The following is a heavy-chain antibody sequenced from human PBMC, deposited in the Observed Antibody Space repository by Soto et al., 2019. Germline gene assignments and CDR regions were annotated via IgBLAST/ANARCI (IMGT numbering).Heavy chain of an antibody. CDR2: ISYDGSNK. J-gene: IGHJ6*02. D-gene: IGHD3-3*01. CDR1: GFTFSSYA. V-gene: IGHV3-30-3*01. Sequence: PGGSLRLSCAASGFTFSSYAMHWVRQAPGKWLEWVAVISYDGSNKYYADSVKGRFTISRDNSKNTLYLQMNSLRAEGTAVYYCSRGGTYYDFWSCYLLLGDYYGMDVWGQGXTVTVSS. CDR3: SRGGTYYDFWSCYLLLGDYYGMDV.